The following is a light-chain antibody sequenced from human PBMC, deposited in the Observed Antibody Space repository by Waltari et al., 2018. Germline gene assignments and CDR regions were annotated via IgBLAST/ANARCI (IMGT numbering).Light chain of an antibody. J-gene: IGLJ2*01. CDR1: SNDVGASNF. CDR3: SSFTDTHTLL. V-gene: IGLV2-14*03. Sequence: SALTQPASVSGSPGQSITISCTGTSNDVGASNFVSWYQQHPGRAPQLMIYDVTARPSGISYRFSGSKSANTASLTISGLLPEDEAIYYCSSFTDTHTLLFGGGTTVTVL. CDR2: DVT.